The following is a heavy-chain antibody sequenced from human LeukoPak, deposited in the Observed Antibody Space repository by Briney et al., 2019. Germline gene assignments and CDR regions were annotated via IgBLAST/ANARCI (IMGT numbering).Heavy chain of an antibody. CDR1: GGSISSSSYY. CDR3: ATLKSGRMKWEPPGAFDI. V-gene: IGHV4-39*01. D-gene: IGHD1-26*01. Sequence: PSETLSLTCTVSGGSISSSSYYWGWIRQPPGKGLEGIGSIYFSGSTYYNPSLKSRVPLSVATAKHQFSLKASSLTAPDTTGVYCATLKSGRMKWEPPGAFDIWGQGTMVTVSS. J-gene: IGHJ3*02. CDR2: IYFSGST.